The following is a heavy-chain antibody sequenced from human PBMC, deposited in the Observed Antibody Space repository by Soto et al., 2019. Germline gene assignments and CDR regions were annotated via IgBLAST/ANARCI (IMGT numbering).Heavy chain of an antibody. D-gene: IGHD3-10*01. CDR3: ARQDGSGIYYFDY. CDR2: IDPSDSYT. Sequence: GESLKISCKGSGYSFTSYWISWVRQTPGKGLEWMGRIDPSDSYTNYSPSFQGHVTISADKSINTAYLQWSSLRASDTAMYYWARQDGSGIYYFDYWGHGTLVTVSS. J-gene: IGHJ4*03. CDR1: GYSFTSYW. V-gene: IGHV5-10-1*01.